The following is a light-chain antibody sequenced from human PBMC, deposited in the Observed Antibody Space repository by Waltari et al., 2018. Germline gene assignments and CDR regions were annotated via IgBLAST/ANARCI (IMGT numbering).Light chain of an antibody. Sequence: QSAPSQPASVSGSPGQSITISCTGAISDIGSYEYVSWYQQHPGRVPRLIILDVTKRPSGVSSRCSGSKSANTASLTISGLQAEDEADYYCGSYTAGSALYVLGTGT. J-gene: IGLJ1*01. CDR2: DVT. V-gene: IGLV2-14*03. CDR1: ISDIGSYEY. CDR3: GSYTAGSALYV.